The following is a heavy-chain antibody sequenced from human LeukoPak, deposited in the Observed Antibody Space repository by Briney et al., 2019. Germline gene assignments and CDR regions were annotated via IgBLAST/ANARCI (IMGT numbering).Heavy chain of an antibody. Sequence: PGGSLRLSCAASGFTVSSNYMSWVRQAPGKGLEWVSAISGSGGTTYYANSVKGRFTFSRDNSKNTLYLQMNSLRAEDTAIYYCARMIRDYGGSNWFDPWGQGTLVTVSS. CDR2: ISGSGGTT. CDR3: ARMIRDYGGSNWFDP. V-gene: IGHV3-23*01. D-gene: IGHD4-23*01. CDR1: GFTVSSNY. J-gene: IGHJ5*02.